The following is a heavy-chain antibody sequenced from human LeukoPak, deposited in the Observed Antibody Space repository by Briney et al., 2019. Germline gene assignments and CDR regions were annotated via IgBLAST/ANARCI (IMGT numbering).Heavy chain of an antibody. CDR3: AREEGDLDY. D-gene: IGHD3-16*01. J-gene: IGHJ4*02. Sequence: GGSLRLSCAASGFTFDDFAIHWVRRAPGKGLEWVSGITWNSGGIFYADSVKGRFAISRDNAKNSLYLQMNSLRAEDTAVYYCAREEGDLDYWGQGTLVTVSS. CDR2: ITWNSGGI. V-gene: IGHV3-9*01. CDR1: GFTFDDFA.